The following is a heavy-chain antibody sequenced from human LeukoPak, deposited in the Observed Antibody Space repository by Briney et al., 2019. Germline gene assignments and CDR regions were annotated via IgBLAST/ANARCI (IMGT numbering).Heavy chain of an antibody. V-gene: IGHV1-2*02. CDR3: ARTTLRGSGSKSNWFDP. CDR2: INPNSGGT. Sequence: ASVRVSCKASGYTFTGYYMHWVRQAPGQGLEWKGWINPNSGGTNYAQKFQGRVTMTRDTSISTAYMELSRLRSDDTAVYYCARTTLRGSGSKSNWFDPWGQGTLVTVSS. D-gene: IGHD3-10*01. CDR1: GYTFTGYY. J-gene: IGHJ5*02.